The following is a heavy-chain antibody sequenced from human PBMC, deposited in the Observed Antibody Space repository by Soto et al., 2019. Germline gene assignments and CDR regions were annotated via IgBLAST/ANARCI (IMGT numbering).Heavy chain of an antibody. CDR1: GGSISSYY. J-gene: IGHJ4*02. V-gene: IGHV4-59*01. CDR3: ARYTTVTTFDY. D-gene: IGHD4-17*01. Sequence: SETLSLTSTVSGGSISSYYGSWIRQPPGKGLEWIGYIYYSGSTNYNPSLESRVTISVDTSKNQFSLKLSSVTAADTAVYYCARYTTVTTFDYWGKGTLVTVSS. CDR2: IYYSGST.